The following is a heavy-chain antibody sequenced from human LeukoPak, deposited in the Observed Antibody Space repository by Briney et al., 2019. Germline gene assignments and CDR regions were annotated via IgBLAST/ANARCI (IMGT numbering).Heavy chain of an antibody. J-gene: IGHJ4*02. Sequence: ASVKVSCKASGYTFTGYYMHWVRQAPGQGLEWMGWINPNSGGTNYAQKFQGRVTMTRDTSISTAYMELSRLRSDDTAVFYCARAESALPHYYESSGYSYFDYWGQGTLVTVSS. CDR1: GYTFTGYY. D-gene: IGHD3-22*01. CDR3: ARAESALPHYYESSGYSYFDY. CDR2: INPNSGGT. V-gene: IGHV1-2*02.